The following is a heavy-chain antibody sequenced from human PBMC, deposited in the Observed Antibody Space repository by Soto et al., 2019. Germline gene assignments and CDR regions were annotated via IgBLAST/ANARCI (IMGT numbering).Heavy chain of an antibody. D-gene: IGHD3-10*01. CDR1: GFTFSSYW. CDR3: NTDRVAAYPDAFDI. Sequence: GGSLRLSCAASGFTFSSYWMHWVRQAPGKGLEWVGRIKSKTDGGTTDYAAPVKGRFTISRDDSKNTLYLQMNSLKTEDTAVYYCNTDRVAAYPDAFDIWGQGTMVTVSS. CDR2: IKSKTDGGTT. V-gene: IGHV3-15*07. J-gene: IGHJ3*02.